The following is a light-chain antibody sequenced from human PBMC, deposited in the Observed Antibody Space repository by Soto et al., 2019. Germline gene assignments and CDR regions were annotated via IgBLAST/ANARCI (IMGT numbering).Light chain of an antibody. CDR3: QQRSNWPH. CDR2: DAS. J-gene: IGKJ4*01. V-gene: IGKV3-11*01. CDR1: QSISSY. Sequence: EIVLTQSPATLSLSPGVRATLSCRASQSISSYLAWYQQKPGQAPRLLIYDASNRATGIPARFSGSGSGTDFTLTISSLEPEDFAVYYCQQRSNWPHFGGGTKVDIK.